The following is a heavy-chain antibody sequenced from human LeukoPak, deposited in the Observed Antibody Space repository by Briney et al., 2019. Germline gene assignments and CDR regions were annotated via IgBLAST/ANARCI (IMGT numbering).Heavy chain of an antibody. J-gene: IGHJ4*02. CDR2: IYSGGST. CDR3: ARDPDSSSGKYFDY. V-gene: IGHV3-53*01. Sequence: GGSLRLSCAASGFTVSSNYMSWVRQTPGKGLEWVSVIYSGGSTYYADSVKGRFTISRDNSENTLYLQMNSLRADDTAVYYCARDPDSSSGKYFDYWGQGTLVTVSS. D-gene: IGHD6-13*01. CDR1: GFTVSSNY.